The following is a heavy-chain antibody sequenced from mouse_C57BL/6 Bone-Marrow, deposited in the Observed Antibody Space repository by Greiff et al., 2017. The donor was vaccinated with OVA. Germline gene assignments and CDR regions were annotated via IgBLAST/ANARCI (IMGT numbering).Heavy chain of an antibody. CDR3: SREGYYSNCAWFAY. J-gene: IGHJ3*01. CDR2: INPGSGGT. V-gene: IGHV1-54*01. Sequence: VKLQESGAELVRPGTSVKVSCKASGYAFTNYLIEWVKQRPGQGLEWIGVINPGSGGTNYNEKFKGKATLTADKSSSTAYMQLSSLTSEDSAVYFCSREGYYSNCAWFAYWGQGTLVTVSA. CDR1: GYAFTNYL. D-gene: IGHD2-5*01.